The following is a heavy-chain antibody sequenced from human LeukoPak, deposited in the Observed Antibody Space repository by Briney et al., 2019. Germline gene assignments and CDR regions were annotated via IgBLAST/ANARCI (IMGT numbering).Heavy chain of an antibody. CDR3: ARGSRSILGHCTGGSCYPNY. D-gene: IGHD2-15*01. J-gene: IGHJ4*02. Sequence: AGVKVSRQGSGYTFTSYGISWVRQPPGQGLEGVGWISGYNGYTKYAQKLQGRVTMTTDTSTSTAYMELRSLRSDDTAVYYCARGSRSILGHCTGGSCYPNYWGQGTLVTVSS. V-gene: IGHV1-18*01. CDR1: GYTFTSYG. CDR2: ISGYNGYT.